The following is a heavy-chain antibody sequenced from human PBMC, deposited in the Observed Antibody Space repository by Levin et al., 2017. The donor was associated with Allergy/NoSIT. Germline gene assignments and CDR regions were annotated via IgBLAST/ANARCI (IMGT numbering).Heavy chain of an antibody. D-gene: IGHD1-7*01. J-gene: IGHJ3*02. CDR3: AKGGILGWNSVLNAFDI. CDR1: GFTFSSYA. CDR2: LSGSGGST. V-gene: IGHV3-23*01. Sequence: GGSLRLSCAASGFTFSSYAMSWVRQSPGKGLEWVSALSGSGGSTYYADSVKGRFTISRDNSKNMLYLQMNSLRAEDTAVYYCAKGGILGWNSVLNAFDIWGQGTMVTVSS.